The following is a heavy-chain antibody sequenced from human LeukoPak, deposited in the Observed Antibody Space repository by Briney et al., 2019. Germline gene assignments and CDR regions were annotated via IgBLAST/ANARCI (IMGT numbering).Heavy chain of an antibody. CDR2: ISAYNGNT. CDR1: GYTFTSYG. V-gene: IGHV1-18*01. Sequence: ASVKVSCKASGYTFTSYGISWVRQAPGQGLEWMGWISAYNGNTNYAQKLQGRVTMTTDTSTSTAYMELRSLRSDDTAVYYCARDGLRFLEWLSPERWFDPWGQGTLVTVSS. J-gene: IGHJ5*02. D-gene: IGHD3-3*01. CDR3: ARDGLRFLEWLSPERWFDP.